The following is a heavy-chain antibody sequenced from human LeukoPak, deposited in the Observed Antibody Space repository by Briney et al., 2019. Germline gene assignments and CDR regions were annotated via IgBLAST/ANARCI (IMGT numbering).Heavy chain of an antibody. CDR3: ASARLGSGLEGAFDI. J-gene: IGHJ3*02. V-gene: IGHV4-59*01. CDR1: GGSISRYF. CDR2: IYYSGST. D-gene: IGHD6-25*01. Sequence: SETLSLTCTVSGGSISRYFWGWIRQPPGKGLEWIGYIYYSGSTNYNPSLKSRVTISVDTPKNQFSLKLSSVTAADTAVYYCASARLGSGLEGAFDIWGQGTMVTVSS.